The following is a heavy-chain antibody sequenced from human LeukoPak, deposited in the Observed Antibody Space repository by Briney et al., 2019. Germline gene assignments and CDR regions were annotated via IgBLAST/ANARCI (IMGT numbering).Heavy chain of an antibody. J-gene: IGHJ3*02. Sequence: GGSLRLSCAASGFTFSNYEMNWVRQAPGKGLEWVSSVSSRAGTIYYADSVKGRFTISRDNAKNSLYVQMNSLTAEDTAVYYCARGGSYLSAFDIWGQGTMVTVSS. CDR3: ARGGSYLSAFDI. D-gene: IGHD1-26*01. V-gene: IGHV3-48*03. CDR2: VSSRAGTI. CDR1: GFTFSNYE.